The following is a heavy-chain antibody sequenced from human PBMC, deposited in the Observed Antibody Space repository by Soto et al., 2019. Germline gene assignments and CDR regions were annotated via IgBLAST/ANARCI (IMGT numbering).Heavy chain of an antibody. CDR3: ARRGDFWSGYRYWFDP. V-gene: IGHV4-39*01. D-gene: IGHD3-3*01. CDR2: IYYSGST. CDR1: GGSISSSSYY. Sequence: ETLSLTCTVSGGSISSSSYYWGWIRQPPGKGLEWIGSIYYSGSTYYNPSLKSRVTISVDTSKNQFSLKLSSVTAADTAVYYCARRGDFWSGYRYWFDPWGQGTLVTVSS. J-gene: IGHJ5*02.